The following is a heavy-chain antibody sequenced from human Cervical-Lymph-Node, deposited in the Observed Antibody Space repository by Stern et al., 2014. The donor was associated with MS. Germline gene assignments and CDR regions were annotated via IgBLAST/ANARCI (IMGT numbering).Heavy chain of an antibody. J-gene: IGHJ4*02. V-gene: IGHV4-4*02. CDR3: ATDFGYDSY. Sequence: QLQLQESGPGLVKPSETLSLRCAVSGGSISSSKWWTWVRQPPGKGLEWIGEIYHSGRTNYSPSLKTRVSISIDKSKNQFALKLTSVTAADTAVYYCATDFGYDSYWGQGALVTVSS. CDR2: IYHSGRT. CDR1: GGSISSSKW. D-gene: IGHD5-12*01.